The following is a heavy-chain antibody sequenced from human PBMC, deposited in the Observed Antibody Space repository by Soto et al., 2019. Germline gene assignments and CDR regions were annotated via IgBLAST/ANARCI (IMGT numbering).Heavy chain of an antibody. J-gene: IGHJ4*02. D-gene: IGHD1-1*01. CDR1: GFTFSSYA. CDR2: ISGSGGST. CDR3: AKGSVQLERSPSFDY. Sequence: GGSLRLSCAASGFTFSSYAMSWVRQAPGKGLEWVSAISGSGGSTYYADSVKGRFTISRDNSKNTLYLQMNSLRAEDTAVYYCAKGSVQLERSPSFDYWGQGTLVTVSS. V-gene: IGHV3-23*01.